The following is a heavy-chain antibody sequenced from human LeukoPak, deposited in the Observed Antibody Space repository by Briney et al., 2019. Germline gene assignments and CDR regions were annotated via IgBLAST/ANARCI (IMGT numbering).Heavy chain of an antibody. Sequence: SQTLSLTCTVSGGSISSGGYYWSWIRQPPGKGLEWIGEINHSGSTNYNPSLKSRVTISVDTSKNQFSLKLSSVTAADTAVYYCARNIYDSSGYNDYWGQGTLVTVSS. J-gene: IGHJ4*02. CDR2: INHSGST. CDR3: ARNIYDSSGYNDY. D-gene: IGHD3-22*01. V-gene: IGHV4-30-2*01. CDR1: GGSISSGGYY.